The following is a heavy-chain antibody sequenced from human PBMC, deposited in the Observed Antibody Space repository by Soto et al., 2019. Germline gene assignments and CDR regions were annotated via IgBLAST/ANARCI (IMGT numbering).Heavy chain of an antibody. Sequence: QVQLVQSGAEVKKPGSSVKVSCKASGGAFSSFDISWVRQAPGLGLEWMGGSIPVLGTTSYAQKFQGRITITADASTRTAHMELSSLRPDDTDIYYCARARAVRERSYGFWGGSFDSWGQVTLVTVSS. CDR1: GGAFSSFD. CDR3: ARARAVRERSYGFWGGSFDS. J-gene: IGHJ4*02. V-gene: IGHV1-69*01. D-gene: IGHD3-3*01. CDR2: SIPVLGTT.